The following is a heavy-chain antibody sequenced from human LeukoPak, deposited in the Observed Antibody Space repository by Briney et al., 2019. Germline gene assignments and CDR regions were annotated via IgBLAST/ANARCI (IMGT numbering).Heavy chain of an antibody. CDR1: GYRFSNSW. J-gene: IGHJ6*02. Sequence: GESLKISCKASGYRFSNSWIGWVRQMPGKGLEWMGIIYPGDSNTKYSPSFQGQVSISADKSSNTAYLQWSGLEASDTAMYYCARSIYGSPYYYYGMDVWGQGTRSPSP. D-gene: IGHD3-10*01. CDR2: IYPGDSNT. CDR3: ARSIYGSPYYYYGMDV. V-gene: IGHV5-51*01.